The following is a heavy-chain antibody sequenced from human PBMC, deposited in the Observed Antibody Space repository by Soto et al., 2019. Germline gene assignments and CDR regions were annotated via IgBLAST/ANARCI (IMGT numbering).Heavy chain of an antibody. V-gene: IGHV1-69*06. CDR3: ARDRAQYSSSSLSYYYYGMDV. CDR2: IIPIFGTA. CDR1: GGTFSSYA. J-gene: IGHJ6*02. Sequence: SVKVSCKASGGTFSSYAISWVRQPPGQGLEWMRGIIPIFGTANYAQKFQGRVTITADKSTSTAYMELSSLRSEDTAVYYCARDRAQYSSSSLSYYYYGMDVWGQGTTVTVSS. D-gene: IGHD6-6*01.